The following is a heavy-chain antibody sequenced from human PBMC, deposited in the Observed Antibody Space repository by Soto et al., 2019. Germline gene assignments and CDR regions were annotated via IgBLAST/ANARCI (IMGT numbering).Heavy chain of an antibody. CDR3: ARDSENYYDSSGDFDY. D-gene: IGHD3-22*01. Sequence: ASVKVSCKASGGTFSSYTISWVRQAPGQGLEWMGRIIPILGIANYAQKFQGRVTITADKSTSTAYMELSSLRSEDTAVYYCARDSENYYDSSGDFDYWGQGTLVTVSS. CDR1: GGTFSSYT. CDR2: IIPILGIA. V-gene: IGHV1-69*04. J-gene: IGHJ4*02.